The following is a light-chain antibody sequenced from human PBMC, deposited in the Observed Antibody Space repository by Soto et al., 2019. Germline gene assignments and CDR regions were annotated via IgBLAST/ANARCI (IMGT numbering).Light chain of an antibody. V-gene: IGKV3-20*01. Sequence: EIVLTQSPGTLSLSPGERATLSCRASQSVGSSNLAWFQQKPGQAPRLLIYGASSRATGIPDRFSGSGSGTDFTLTISRLEPEDFAVYYCQQYGSSHRTFGQGTKLDIK. J-gene: IGKJ1*01. CDR1: QSVGSSN. CDR2: GAS. CDR3: QQYGSSHRT.